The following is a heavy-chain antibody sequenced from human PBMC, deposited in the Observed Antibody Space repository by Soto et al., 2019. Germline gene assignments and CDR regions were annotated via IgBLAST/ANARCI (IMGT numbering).Heavy chain of an antibody. V-gene: IGHV1-46*01. J-gene: IGHJ4*02. CDR3: ARGGYYDFWSGYSPFDY. Sequence: GASVKVSCKASGYTFTSYYMHWVRQAPGQGLEWMGIINPSGGSTSYAQKFQGRVTMTRDTSTSTVYMELSSLRSEDTAVYYCARGGYYDFWSGYSPFDYWGQGTLVTVSS. CDR2: INPSGGST. D-gene: IGHD3-3*01. CDR1: GYTFTSYY.